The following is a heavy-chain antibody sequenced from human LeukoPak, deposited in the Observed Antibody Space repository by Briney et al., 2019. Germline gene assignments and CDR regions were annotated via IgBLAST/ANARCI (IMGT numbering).Heavy chain of an antibody. D-gene: IGHD6-13*01. V-gene: IGHV4-59*01. Sequence: SETLSLTCTVSGGSISSYYWSWIRQPPGKGLEWIGHIFYSGSTNYNPSLKSRVTISVDTSKNQFSLKLSSVTAADTAVYYCARGWGYFDLWGRGTLVTVSS. CDR2: IFYSGST. CDR3: ARGWGYFDL. J-gene: IGHJ2*01. CDR1: GGSISSYY.